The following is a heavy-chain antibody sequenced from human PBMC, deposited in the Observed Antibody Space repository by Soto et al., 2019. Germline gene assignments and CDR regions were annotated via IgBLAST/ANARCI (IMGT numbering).Heavy chain of an antibody. D-gene: IGHD3-22*01. Sequence: GGSLRLSCAASGSTFSSYAMHWVRQAPGKGLEWVAVISYDGSNKYYADSVKGRFTISRDNSKNTLYLQMNSLRAEDTAVYYCARSDLSYYYDSSGEGGYFDYWGQGTLVTVSS. CDR1: GSTFSSYA. CDR2: ISYDGSNK. CDR3: ARSDLSYYYDSSGEGGYFDY. J-gene: IGHJ4*02. V-gene: IGHV3-30-3*01.